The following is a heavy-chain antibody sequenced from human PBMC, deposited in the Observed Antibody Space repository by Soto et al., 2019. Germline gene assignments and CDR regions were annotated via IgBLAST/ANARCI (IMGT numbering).Heavy chain of an antibody. CDR3: ARERSSIAARVSFDY. CDR1: GFTFSSYW. CDR2: IKQDGSEK. D-gene: IGHD6-6*01. J-gene: IGHJ4*02. Sequence: GGSLRLSCAASGFTFSSYWMSWVRQAPGKGLEWVANIKQDGSEKYYADSVKGRFTISRDNAKNSLYLQMNSLRAEDTAVYYCARERSSIAARVSFDYWGQGTLVTVSS. V-gene: IGHV3-7*03.